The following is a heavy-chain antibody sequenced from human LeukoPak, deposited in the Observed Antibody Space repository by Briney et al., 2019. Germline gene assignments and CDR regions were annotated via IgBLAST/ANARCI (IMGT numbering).Heavy chain of an antibody. CDR2: ISYSGNA. V-gene: IGHV4-39*07. CDR1: GGSVSSSKYL. J-gene: IGHJ5*02. CDR3: AGLGVMVLVYQFEP. Sequence: PETLSLTCAVSGGSVSSSKYLWGWIRQPPGKELEWIGSISYSGNADYNPSLRSRVTLSVDTSKDQFSLKLTSVTAADSAVYYCAGLGVMVLVYQFEPWGQGTPVTVSS. D-gene: IGHD2-8*01.